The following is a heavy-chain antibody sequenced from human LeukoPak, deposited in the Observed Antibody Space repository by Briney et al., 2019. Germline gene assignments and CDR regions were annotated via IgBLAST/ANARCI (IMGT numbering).Heavy chain of an antibody. J-gene: IGHJ4*02. CDR2: TRNKPNSYTT. D-gene: IGHD3-22*01. CDR1: GFSFSDLY. Sequence: PGGSLRLSCAASGFSFSDLYMDWGRDSPGKGLEWVGRTRNKPNSYTTEYAASVKGRFTISRDDSKNSLYLQMNSLKVEDTAVYYCVRDFYESSGSTYYFDYWGQGTLVTVSS. V-gene: IGHV3-72*01. CDR3: VRDFYESSGSTYYFDY.